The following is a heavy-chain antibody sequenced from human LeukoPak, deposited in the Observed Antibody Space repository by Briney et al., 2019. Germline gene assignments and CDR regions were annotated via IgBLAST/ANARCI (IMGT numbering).Heavy chain of an antibody. J-gene: IGHJ4*02. V-gene: IGHV3-23*01. Sequence: GGSLRLSCAASGFTFSSYAMSWVRQAPGKGLEWVSAISGSGGSTYYADSVKGRFTISRDNSKNTLYLQMSSLRAEDTAVYYCANLMYYYDSSGYPYWGQGTLVTVSS. CDR1: GFTFSSYA. D-gene: IGHD3-22*01. CDR3: ANLMYYYDSSGYPY. CDR2: ISGSGGST.